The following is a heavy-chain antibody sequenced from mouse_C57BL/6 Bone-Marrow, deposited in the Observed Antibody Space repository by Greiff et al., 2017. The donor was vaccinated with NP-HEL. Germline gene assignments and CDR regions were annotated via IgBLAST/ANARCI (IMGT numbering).Heavy chain of an antibody. J-gene: IGHJ4*01. V-gene: IGHV1-63*01. D-gene: IGHD1-1*01. CDR3: AREAYGSSPYYYAMDY. Sequence: QVQLKESGAELVRPGTSVKMSCKASGYTFTNYWIGWAKQRPGHGLEWIGDIYPGGGYTTYNEKFKGKATLTADKSSSTAYMQFSSLTSEDSAIYYCAREAYGSSPYYYAMDYWGQGTSVTVSS. CDR2: IYPGGGYT. CDR1: GYTFTNYW.